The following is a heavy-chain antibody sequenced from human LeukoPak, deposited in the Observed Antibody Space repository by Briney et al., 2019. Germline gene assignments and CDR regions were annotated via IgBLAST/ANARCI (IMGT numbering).Heavy chain of an antibody. D-gene: IGHD5-18*01. CDR1: GGTFSSYA. CDR3: AVGGYSSYYYYYYYMDV. J-gene: IGHJ6*03. CDR2: IIPIFGTA. Sequence: GASVKVSCKASGGTFSSYAISWVRQAPGQGLEWMGGIIPIFGTANYAQKFQGRVTITTDESTSTAYMELSSQRSEDTAVYYCAVGGYSSYYYYYYYMDVWGKGTTVTVSS. V-gene: IGHV1-69*05.